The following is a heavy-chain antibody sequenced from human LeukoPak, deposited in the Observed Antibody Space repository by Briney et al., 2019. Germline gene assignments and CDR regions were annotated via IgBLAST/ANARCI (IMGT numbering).Heavy chain of an antibody. V-gene: IGHV3-23*01. J-gene: IGHJ4*02. D-gene: IGHD1-26*01. CDR1: GFTFSSYA. CDR3: AKYRGRFRYYFDL. Sequence: GGSLRLSCAASGFTFSSYAMSWVRQAPGKGLEWVSAISGSGGSTYYTDSVKGRFTISRDNSKNTLYLQMNSLRAAHPAVYSCAKYRGRFRYYFDLGGQGTLLSV. CDR2: ISGSGGST.